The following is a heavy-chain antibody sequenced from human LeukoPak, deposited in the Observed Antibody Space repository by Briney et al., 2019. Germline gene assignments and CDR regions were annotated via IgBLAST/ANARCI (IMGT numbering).Heavy chain of an antibody. J-gene: IGHJ3*02. CDR2: IYTSGST. V-gene: IGHV4-39*07. D-gene: IGHD4-23*01. CDR1: GGSISSSSYY. Sequence: PSETLSLTCTVSGGSISSSSYYWGWIRQPPGKGLEWIGSIYTSGSTNYNPSLKSRVTMSVDTSKNQFSLKLSSVTAADTAVYYCARGDKYGGNSVTFDIWGQGTMVTVSS. CDR3: ARGDKYGGNSVTFDI.